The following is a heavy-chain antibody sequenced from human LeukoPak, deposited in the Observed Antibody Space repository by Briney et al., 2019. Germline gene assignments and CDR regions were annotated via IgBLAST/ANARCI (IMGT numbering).Heavy chain of an antibody. Sequence: SETLSLTCAVYVGSFNGYYWSWIRQPPGKGLEWIGEINHSGSTNYNPSLKSRVTISVDTSKNQFSLKLSSVTAADTAVYYCSTARCTSGYIESLDYWGQGTLVTVSS. V-gene: IGHV4-34*01. CDR2: INHSGST. J-gene: IGHJ4*02. CDR3: STARCTSGYIESLDY. CDR1: VGSFNGYY. D-gene: IGHD3-22*01.